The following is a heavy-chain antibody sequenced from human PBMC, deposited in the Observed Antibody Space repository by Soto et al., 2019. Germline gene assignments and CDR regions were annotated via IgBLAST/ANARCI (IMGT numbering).Heavy chain of an antibody. J-gene: IGHJ4*02. CDR2: RGTRKGDT. CDR3: ARDISYGSGTGYGY. Sequence: QVQLVQSGAEVKKPGASLKVSCKASGYTFTSHGISWVRQAPGQGLEWMGWRGTRKGDTHYAPKLQDRDTLTTDTSTSTAYMELTSLTSDDTAVYFCARDISYGSGTGYGYWGQGTLVTVSS. CDR1: GYTFTSHG. D-gene: IGHD3-10*01. V-gene: IGHV1-18*01.